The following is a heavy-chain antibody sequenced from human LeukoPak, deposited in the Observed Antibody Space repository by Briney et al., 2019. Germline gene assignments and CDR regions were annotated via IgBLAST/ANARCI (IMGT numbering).Heavy chain of an antibody. J-gene: IGHJ4*02. Sequence: ASVKVSCKASGYTFTSYDINWVRQATGQGLEWMGWMNPNSGNTGYAQKFQGRVTMTRNTSISTAYMELSSLRSEDTAVYYCARRGSYCSGGSCYTDPFDYWGQGTLVTVSS. CDR3: ARRGSYCSGGSCYTDPFDY. CDR1: GYTFTSYD. V-gene: IGHV1-8*01. CDR2: MNPNSGNT. D-gene: IGHD2-15*01.